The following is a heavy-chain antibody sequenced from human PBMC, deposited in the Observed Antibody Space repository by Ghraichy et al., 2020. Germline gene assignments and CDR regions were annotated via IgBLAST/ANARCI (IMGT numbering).Heavy chain of an antibody. Sequence: GESLNISCEASGFTFASVDMNWFRQAPGRGPEWVSNINGGGDKTYYAESVKGRFTISRDNSKNTLLLEMNSLRVEDTAVYYCAGDPNWAYGYWGQGTLVTVSS. CDR3: AGDPNWAYGY. D-gene: IGHD7-27*01. V-gene: IGHV3-23*01. CDR1: GFTFASVD. J-gene: IGHJ4*02. CDR2: INGGGDKT.